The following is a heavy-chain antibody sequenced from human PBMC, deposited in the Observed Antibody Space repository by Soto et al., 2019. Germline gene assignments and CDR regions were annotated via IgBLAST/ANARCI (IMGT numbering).Heavy chain of an antibody. Sequence: SETLSLTCAVYGGSFSTYYWTWIRQPPGKGLEWIGEINHSGSTNYNSSLKSRATISADTSKNQFSLKLSSVTAADTAVYYCARIKSHDYVWGSYRHFEYWGQGILVTV. D-gene: IGHD3-16*02. V-gene: IGHV4-34*01. CDR2: INHSGST. CDR3: ARIKSHDYVWGSYRHFEY. CDR1: GGSFSTYY. J-gene: IGHJ4*02.